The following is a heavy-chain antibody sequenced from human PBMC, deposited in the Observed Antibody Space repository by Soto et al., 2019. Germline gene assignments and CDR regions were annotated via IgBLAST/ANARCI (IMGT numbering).Heavy chain of an antibody. CDR2: IYHSGST. CDR1: GGSISSGGYS. J-gene: IGHJ4*02. CDR3: ARRYGYSFDY. D-gene: IGHD1-1*01. V-gene: IGHV4-30-2*01. Sequence: SETLSLTCAVSGGSISSGGYSWSWIRQPPGKGLDWIGYIYHSGSTYYNPSLKSRVTISVDRSKNQFSLKLSSVTAADTAVYYCARRYGYSFDYWGQGTLVTVSS.